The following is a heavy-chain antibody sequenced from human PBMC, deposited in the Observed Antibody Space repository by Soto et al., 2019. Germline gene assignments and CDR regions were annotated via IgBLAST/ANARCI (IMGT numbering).Heavy chain of an antibody. Sequence: GGSLRLSCAASGFTFSSYSMNWVRQAPGKGPEWVSYISSSSSTIYYADSVKGRFTISRDNAKNSLYLQMNSLRAEDTAVYYCARLGYGDYADAFDIWGQGTMVTVSS. CDR2: ISSSSSTI. D-gene: IGHD4-17*01. CDR3: ARLGYGDYADAFDI. CDR1: GFTFSSYS. V-gene: IGHV3-48*01. J-gene: IGHJ3*02.